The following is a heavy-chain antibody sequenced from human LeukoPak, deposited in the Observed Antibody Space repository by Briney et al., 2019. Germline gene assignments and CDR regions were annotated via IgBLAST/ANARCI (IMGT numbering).Heavy chain of an antibody. V-gene: IGHV3-21*01. Sequence: GGSLRLSCAASGFTFSSYSMNWVRQAPGKGLEWVSSISSSSSYIYYADSVKGRFTISRDNAKNSLYLQMNSLRAEDTAVYYCARGAWYYDFWSGYTTYYYYYYMDVWGKGTTVTVSS. CDR1: GFTFSSYS. D-gene: IGHD3-3*01. CDR2: ISSSSSYI. J-gene: IGHJ6*03. CDR3: ARGAWYYDFWSGYTTYYYYYYMDV.